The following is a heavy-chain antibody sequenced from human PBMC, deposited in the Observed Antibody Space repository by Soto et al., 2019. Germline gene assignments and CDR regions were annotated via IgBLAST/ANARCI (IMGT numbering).Heavy chain of an antibody. Sequence: SVKVSCKASGYTFTSYGISWVQQAPGQGLEWMGWISAYNGNTNYAQKLQGRVTMTTDTSTSTAYMELRSLRSDDTAVYYCARVVVADNWFDPWGQGTLVTVSS. D-gene: IGHD2-15*01. J-gene: IGHJ5*02. CDR2: ISAYNGNT. V-gene: IGHV1-18*01. CDR1: GYTFTSYG. CDR3: ARVVVADNWFDP.